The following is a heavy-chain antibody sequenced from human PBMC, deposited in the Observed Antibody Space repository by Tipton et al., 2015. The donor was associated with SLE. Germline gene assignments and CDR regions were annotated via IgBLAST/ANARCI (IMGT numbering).Heavy chain of an antibody. CDR2: VYYSGTT. D-gene: IGHD6-13*01. Sequence: GSLRLSCTVSGGSISSSSYFWGWIRQSPGKGLEWIGSVYYSGTTYYNPSLKSRVTISVDMSKNQFSLKLTSVTAADTAVYYCARHHYSSTCPDFWGQGTLVTVSS. CDR1: GGSISSSSYF. J-gene: IGHJ4*02. CDR3: ARHHYSSTCPDF. V-gene: IGHV4-39*01.